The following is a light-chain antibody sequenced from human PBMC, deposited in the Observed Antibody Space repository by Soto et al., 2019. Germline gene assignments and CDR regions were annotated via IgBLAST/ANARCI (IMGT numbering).Light chain of an antibody. Sequence: QSVLTQPPSVSGAPGQRVTISCTGSSSNIVAGYDVHWYQQLPGTAPKLLIYGNSNRPSGVPDRFSGSKSGTSASLAITGLQAEEEADYYCQSYDSGLSGYVFGGGTKLTVL. J-gene: IGLJ3*02. CDR2: GNS. V-gene: IGLV1-40*01. CDR3: QSYDSGLSGYV. CDR1: SSNIVAGYD.